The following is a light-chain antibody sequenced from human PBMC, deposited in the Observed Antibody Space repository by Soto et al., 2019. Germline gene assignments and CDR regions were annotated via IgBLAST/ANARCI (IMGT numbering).Light chain of an antibody. V-gene: IGKV1-33*01. CDR2: DAS. CDR1: QSIGTW. CDR3: QQYDNVFT. J-gene: IGKJ5*01. Sequence: DIQVTQSPSTLSASVGDRVTITCGVSQSIGTWLAWYQQKPGKAPKLLIYDASNLETGVPSTISGSGSGTNFTFTISSLQPEDIATYYCQQYDNVFTFGQGTRLEIK.